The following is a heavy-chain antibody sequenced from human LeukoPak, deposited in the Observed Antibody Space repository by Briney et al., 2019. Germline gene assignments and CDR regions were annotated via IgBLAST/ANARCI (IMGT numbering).Heavy chain of an antibody. CDR2: IKQDGSEK. J-gene: IGHJ6*03. V-gene: IGHV3-7*01. D-gene: IGHD2-2*01. CDR1: GFTFSSYW. Sequence: PGGSLRLSCAASGFTFSSYWMSWVRQAPGKGLEWVANIKQDGSEKNSVDSVKGRFTISRDNAKNSLYLQMNSLRVEDTAVYYCARIKGYCSSTSCYAPTPYYYYYMDVWGKGTTVTVSS. CDR3: ARIKGYCSSTSCYAPTPYYYYYMDV.